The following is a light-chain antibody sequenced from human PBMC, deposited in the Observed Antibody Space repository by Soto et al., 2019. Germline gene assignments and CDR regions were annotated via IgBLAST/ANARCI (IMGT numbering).Light chain of an antibody. CDR2: GAS. V-gene: IGKV3-15*01. J-gene: IGKJ1*01. CDR1: QSVSSN. CDR3: QQYNNWPPVT. Sequence: EIVMTQSPATLSVSPGERATLSCRASQSVSSNLAWYQQKPGQAPRLLIYGASTRATGIPARFSGSGSGTEFTLTISSLQSEEFAVYYCQQYNNWPPVTFGQGTKVEIQ.